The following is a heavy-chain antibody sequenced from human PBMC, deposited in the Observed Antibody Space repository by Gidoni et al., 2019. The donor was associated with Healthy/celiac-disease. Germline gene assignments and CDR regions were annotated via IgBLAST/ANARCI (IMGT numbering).Heavy chain of an antibody. D-gene: IGHD6-19*01. Sequence: QVQLVQSGSELKKPGASVKVSCKASGYTFTSYAMTWVRQAPGQGLEWMGWINTNTGNPTYAQGFTGRFVFSLDTSVSTAYLQISSLKAEETAVYYCARDPPAIAVAGNGYFQHWGQGTLVTVSS. CDR2: INTNTGNP. CDR1: GYTFTSYA. V-gene: IGHV7-4-1*02. CDR3: ARDPPAIAVAGNGYFQH. J-gene: IGHJ1*01.